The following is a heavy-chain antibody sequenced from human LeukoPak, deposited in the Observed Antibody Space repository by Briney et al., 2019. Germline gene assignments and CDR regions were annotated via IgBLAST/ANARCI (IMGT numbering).Heavy chain of an antibody. D-gene: IGHD6-19*01. Sequence: PGGSLRLSCAASGFTFSNHGMNWVRQAPGKGLEWLSGVSPPGGGTYYADSVKGRFTISRDNSKNTLYLQMNSLRAEDTAVYYCAKDGIAVAGLFDYWGQGTLVTVSS. CDR2: VSPPGGGT. CDR1: GFTFSNHG. J-gene: IGHJ4*02. CDR3: AKDGIAVAGLFDY. V-gene: IGHV3-23*01.